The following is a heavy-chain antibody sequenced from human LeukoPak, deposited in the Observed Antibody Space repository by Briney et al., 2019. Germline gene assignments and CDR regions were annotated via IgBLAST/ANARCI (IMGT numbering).Heavy chain of an antibody. CDR2: ISSSSSYI. D-gene: IGHD4-17*01. CDR1: GFTFSSYS. J-gene: IGHJ6*03. V-gene: IGHV3-21*01. Sequence: KTGGSLRLSCAASGFTFSSYSMNWVRQAPGKGLEWVSSISSSSSYIYYADSVKGRFTISRDNAKNSLYLQMNSLRAEDTAVYYCARGSYDYGDYVPYYYYYMDVWGKGTTVTVSS. CDR3: ARGSYDYGDYVPYYYYYMDV.